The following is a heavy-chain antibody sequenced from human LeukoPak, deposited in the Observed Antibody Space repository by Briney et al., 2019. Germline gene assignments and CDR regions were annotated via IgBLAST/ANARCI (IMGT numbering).Heavy chain of an antibody. CDR1: GFMFHDYA. Sequence: PGGSLRLSCAAPGFMFHDYAIHWVRQAPGKGLEWVSLISGDGGSTFYADSVKGRFTISRDNSENTLYLQMKSLRAEDTAVYYCARGDGYNFFDYWGQGTLVTVSS. CDR3: ARGDGYNFFDY. D-gene: IGHD5-24*01. CDR2: ISGDGGST. J-gene: IGHJ4*02. V-gene: IGHV3-43*02.